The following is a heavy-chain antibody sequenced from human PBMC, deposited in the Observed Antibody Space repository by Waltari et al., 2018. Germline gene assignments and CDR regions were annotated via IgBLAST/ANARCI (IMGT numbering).Heavy chain of an antibody. V-gene: IGHV3-74*01. J-gene: IGHJ6*02. CDR1: GFTFSSYW. Sequence: EEQLVESGGGLVQPGESLRPSCAASGFTFSSYWMDRVRHAPGKGLVWVSRINSDGSSTIYAESVKGRFTISRDNAKNTLYVQMNRLRAEDTAVYYCARVATKTYSSPVPGRPYYYGMDVWGQGTTVTVSS. CDR2: INSDGSST. CDR3: ARVATKTYSSPVPGRPYYYGMDV. D-gene: IGHD6-13*01.